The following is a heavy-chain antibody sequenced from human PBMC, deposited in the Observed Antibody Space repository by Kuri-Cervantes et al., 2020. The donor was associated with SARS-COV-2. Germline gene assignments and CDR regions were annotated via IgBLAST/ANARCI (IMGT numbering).Heavy chain of an antibody. D-gene: IGHD4-11*01. CDR2: ITQSGST. CDR3: ARRINYWWFDP. CDR1: GGSFSDNH. V-gene: IGHV4-34*01. J-gene: IGHJ5*02. Sequence: SETLSLTCTVFGGSFSDNHWSWIRQAPGKGLEWVAEITQSGSTNYNPSLKSRVTISLDTSKNQFSLKLTSLTAADTAVYYCARRINYWWFDPWGQGTLVTVSS.